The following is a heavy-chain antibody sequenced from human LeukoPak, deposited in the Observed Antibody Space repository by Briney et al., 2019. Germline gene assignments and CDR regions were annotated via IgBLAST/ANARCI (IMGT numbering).Heavy chain of an antibody. V-gene: IGHV3-9*01. Sequence: SGRSLRLSCAASGFIFDNYAMHWVRQAPGKGPEWVSGISWNSGGIGYADSVKGRFTISRDNAKNSLYLQMKSLRVEDTAFYYCVKDLTYSSTLPRPDYWGQGTLATVSS. CDR1: GFIFDNYA. J-gene: IGHJ4*02. CDR2: ISWNSGGI. D-gene: IGHD5-18*01. CDR3: VKDLTYSSTLPRPDY.